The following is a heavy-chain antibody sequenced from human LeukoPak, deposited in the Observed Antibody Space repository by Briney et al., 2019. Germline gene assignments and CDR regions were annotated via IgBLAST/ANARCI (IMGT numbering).Heavy chain of an antibody. V-gene: IGHV3-23*01. J-gene: IGHJ4*02. CDR2: ISGSGGST. D-gene: IGHD2-2*02. CDR1: GFTFSSFA. Sequence: PGGSLRLSCAASGFTFSSFAMHWVRQAPGKGLEWVSAISGSGGSTYYADSVKGRFTISRDNSKNTLYLQMNSLRAEDTAVYYCAKPFWDIVVVPAAIVDYWGQGTLVTVSS. CDR3: AKPFWDIVVVPAAIVDY.